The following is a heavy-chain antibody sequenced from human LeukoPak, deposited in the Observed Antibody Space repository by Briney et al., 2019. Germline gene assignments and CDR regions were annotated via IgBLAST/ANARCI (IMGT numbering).Heavy chain of an antibody. Sequence: PGGSLRLSWAASGFTFSSYDMNWVRPAPGKGLEWISDISSSGSTIYYADAVKGRFHISRDNAKNPLYLQMNSLRAQDKAVYYCARDRYYDSSGYYGGPDLDYWGQGTLVTVSS. D-gene: IGHD3-22*01. CDR2: ISSSGSTI. CDR1: GFTFSSYD. CDR3: ARDRYYDSSGYYGGPDLDY. V-gene: IGHV3-48*03. J-gene: IGHJ4*02.